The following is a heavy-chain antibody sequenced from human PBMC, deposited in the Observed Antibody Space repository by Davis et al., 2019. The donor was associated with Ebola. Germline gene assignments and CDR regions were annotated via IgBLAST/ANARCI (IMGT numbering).Heavy chain of an antibody. J-gene: IGHJ4*02. CDR1: GFTFGDYA. Sequence: SLKISCTASGFTFGDYAMSWFRQAPGKGLEWVGFIRSKAYGGTTEYAASVKGRFTISRDDSKSIAYLQMNSLKTEDTAVYYCTRENIVLMVYVDYWGQGTLVTVSS. CDR2: IRSKAYGGTT. V-gene: IGHV3-49*03. CDR3: TRENIVLMVYVDY. D-gene: IGHD2-8*01.